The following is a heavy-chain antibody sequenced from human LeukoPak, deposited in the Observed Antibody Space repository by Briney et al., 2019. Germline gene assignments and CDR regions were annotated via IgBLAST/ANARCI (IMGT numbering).Heavy chain of an antibody. V-gene: IGHV3-74*01. CDR3: AREETTVTCFDY. J-gene: IGHJ4*02. CDR2: INSDGGST. D-gene: IGHD4-17*01. CDR1: GFTFSSYW. Sequence: GGSLRLSCGASGFTFSSYWMHWVRQAPGKGLVWVSRINSDGGSTTYADSVKGRFTISRDNTKNSLYLQINSLRAEDTAVYYCAREETTVTCFDYWGQGTLVTVSS.